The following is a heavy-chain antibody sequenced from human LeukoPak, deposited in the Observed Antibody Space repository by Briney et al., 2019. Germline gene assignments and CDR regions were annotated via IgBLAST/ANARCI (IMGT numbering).Heavy chain of an antibody. Sequence: SETLSLTCTVSGGSISTYYWSWLRQPAGKGLEWIGRIYTNENTNYNPSLRSRVTMSVDTSKNQFSLKLSSVTAADTAVYYCARAAAAAGGQYFDYWGQGTLVAVSS. V-gene: IGHV4-4*07. CDR2: IYTNENT. J-gene: IGHJ4*02. D-gene: IGHD6-13*01. CDR3: ARAAAAAGGQYFDY. CDR1: GGSISTYY.